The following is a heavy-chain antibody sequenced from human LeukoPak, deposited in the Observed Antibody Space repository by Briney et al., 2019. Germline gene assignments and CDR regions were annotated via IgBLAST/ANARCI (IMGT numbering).Heavy chain of an antibody. J-gene: IGHJ4*02. D-gene: IGHD6-13*01. Sequence: ASVKVSCKASGYTFTSYYMHWVRQAPGQGLEWMGWINPNSGGTNYAQKFQGRVTMTRDTSISTAYMELSRLRSDDTAVYYCARDIAAAGTGGYWGQGTLVTVSS. CDR3: ARDIAAAGTGGY. CDR1: GYTFTSYY. V-gene: IGHV1-2*02. CDR2: INPNSGGT.